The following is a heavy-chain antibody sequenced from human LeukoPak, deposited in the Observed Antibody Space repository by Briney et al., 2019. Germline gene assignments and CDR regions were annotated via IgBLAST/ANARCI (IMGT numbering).Heavy chain of an antibody. CDR3: ARVYDTGYSSSWYWFDP. V-gene: IGHV1-69*04. Sequence: ASVKVSCKASGGTFSSYAISWVRQAPGQGLEWMGRIIPILGIANYAQKFQGRVTITADKSTSTAYMELSSLRSEDTAVYYCARVYDTGYSSSWYWFDPWGQGTLVTVSS. D-gene: IGHD6-13*01. CDR2: IIPILGIA. J-gene: IGHJ5*02. CDR1: GGTFSSYA.